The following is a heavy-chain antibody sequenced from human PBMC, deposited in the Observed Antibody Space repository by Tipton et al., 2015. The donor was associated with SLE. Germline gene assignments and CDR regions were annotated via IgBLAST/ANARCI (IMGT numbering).Heavy chain of an antibody. CDR3: ARDRYDSSGYYFDY. CDR1: GFTFSSYS. D-gene: IGHD3-22*01. CDR2: ISSSSSTI. J-gene: IGHJ4*02. V-gene: IGHV3-48*01. Sequence: SLRLSCAASGFTFSSYSMNWVRQAPGKGLEWVSYISSSSSTIYYADSVKGLFTISRDNAKNSLYLQMNRLRAEDTAVYYCARDRYDSSGYYFDYWGQGTLVTVSS.